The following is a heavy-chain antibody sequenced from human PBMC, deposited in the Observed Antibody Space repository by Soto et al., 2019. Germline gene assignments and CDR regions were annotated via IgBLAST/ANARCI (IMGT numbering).Heavy chain of an antibody. CDR3: ARDLSFGSLDFDY. CDR2: FWADGRSN. J-gene: IGHJ4*02. Sequence: GGSLRLSCAASGFTFSSYGMHWVRQAPGKGLEWVADFWADGRSNYYADSVKGRFTISRDNSKNTVFLQMNSLRAEDTAVYYCARDLSFGSLDFDYWGRGTLVTVPS. V-gene: IGHV3-33*01. D-gene: IGHD3-16*01. CDR1: GFTFSSYG.